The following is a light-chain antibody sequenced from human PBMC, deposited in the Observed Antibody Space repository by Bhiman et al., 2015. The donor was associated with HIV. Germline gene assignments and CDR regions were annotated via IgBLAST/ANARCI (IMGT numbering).Light chain of an antibody. Sequence: QSALTQPASVSGSPGQSITISCTGTSSDVGGYNYVSWYQHHPGKAPKLMIYDVSKRPSGVSNRFSGSKSGNTASLTISGLQAEDEADYYCSSYTSSSTIYVFGTGTKVTVL. CDR3: SSYTSSSTIYV. CDR2: DVS. CDR1: SSDVGGYNY. J-gene: IGLJ1*01. V-gene: IGLV2-14*03.